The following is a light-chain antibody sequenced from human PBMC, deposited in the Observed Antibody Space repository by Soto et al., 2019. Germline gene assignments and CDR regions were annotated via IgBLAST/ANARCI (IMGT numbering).Light chain of an antibody. CDR3: SSHTASTTRI. J-gene: IGLJ1*01. CDR2: EVS. Sequence: QSALTQPPSASGSPGQSVTISCTGTSSDVGGYNYVSWYQQHPGKAPKVMIYEVSKRPSGVPDHFSGSKSGNTASLTVSGLQAEDEADYYCSSHTASTTRIFGTGTKLTVL. V-gene: IGLV2-8*01. CDR1: SSDVGGYNY.